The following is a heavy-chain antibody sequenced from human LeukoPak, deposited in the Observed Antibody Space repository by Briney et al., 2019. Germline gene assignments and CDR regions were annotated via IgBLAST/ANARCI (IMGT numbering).Heavy chain of an antibody. D-gene: IGHD3-3*01. CDR1: GFTFSTYG. V-gene: IGHV3-33*01. CDR2: IWYDGSNK. Sequence: GGSLRLSCAASGFTFSTYGMHWVRQAPGKGLEWVAVIWYDGSNKYYADSVRGRFTISRDNFKNTLYLQVNSLRAEDTAVYYCARDLEIGSSSYYFDYWGQGTLVTVSS. J-gene: IGHJ4*02. CDR3: ARDLEIGSSSYYFDY.